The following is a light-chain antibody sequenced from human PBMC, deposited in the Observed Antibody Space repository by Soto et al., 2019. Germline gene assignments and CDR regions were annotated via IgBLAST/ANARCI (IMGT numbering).Light chain of an antibody. V-gene: IGKV1-12*01. CDR2: GSS. CDR1: QGIDDW. CDR3: QQAKDFPLS. J-gene: IGKJ4*01. Sequence: DIQMTQSPSSVSVSVGDTVTITCRANQGIDDWLAWYQQKPGKAPKLLMYGSSTLQSGVPSRFSGSRSGTDFILTISSLQPEDFSTYYCQQAKDFPLSFGGGTKVEFK.